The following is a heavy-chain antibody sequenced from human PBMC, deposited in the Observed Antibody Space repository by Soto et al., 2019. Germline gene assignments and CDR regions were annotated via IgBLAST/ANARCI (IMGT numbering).Heavy chain of an antibody. J-gene: IGHJ6*02. CDR1: GFTLSDHF. CDR2: IRNKANGDTT. V-gene: IGHV3-72*01. D-gene: IGHD3-22*01. Sequence: EVQVVESGGGLVQPGGSLRLSCAASGFTLSDHFMDWVRQAPGKGLEWVGRIRNKANGDTTEYAASVKGRVTISRDDSKNSVFLQINSLKSEDTAVYFCARMPRYDNNFRVWGQGTTVTVAS. CDR3: ARMPRYDNNFRV.